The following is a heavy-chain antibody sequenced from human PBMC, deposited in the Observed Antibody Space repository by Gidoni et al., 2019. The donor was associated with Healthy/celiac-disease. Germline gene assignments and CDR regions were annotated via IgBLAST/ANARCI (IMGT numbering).Heavy chain of an antibody. CDR3: ARDLRYSGYEFDY. CDR1: GFPFSSYS. J-gene: IGHJ4*02. V-gene: IGHV3-48*01. Sequence: EVQLVESGGGLVQPGGSLILYCAASGFPFSSYSMNWVRQAPGKGLGWVSYISSSSSTIYYADSVKGRFTISRANAKNSLYLQMNSLRAEDTAVYYCARDLRYSGYEFDYWGQGTLVTVSS. CDR2: ISSSSSTI. D-gene: IGHD5-12*01.